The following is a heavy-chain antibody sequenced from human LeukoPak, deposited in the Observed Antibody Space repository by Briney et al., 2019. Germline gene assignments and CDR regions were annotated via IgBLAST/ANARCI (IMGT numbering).Heavy chain of an antibody. D-gene: IGHD1-14*01. V-gene: IGHV3-74*01. CDR2: INTDGSST. CDR3: ASRTGVY. J-gene: IGHJ4*02. CDR1: RFTLSSYW. Sequence: PGGSLRLSCAASRFTLSSYWMHWVRQAPGKGLVGVSRINTDGSSTNYADSVKGRFTISRDNAMNTLYLQMNNLRAEDTAVYYCASRTGVYWGQGTLVSVSS.